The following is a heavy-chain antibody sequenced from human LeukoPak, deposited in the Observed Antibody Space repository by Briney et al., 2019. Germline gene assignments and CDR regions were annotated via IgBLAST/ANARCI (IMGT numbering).Heavy chain of an antibody. CDR3: ARNPRVVGYFDWPPDAFDI. V-gene: IGHV4-59*01. J-gene: IGHJ3*02. CDR1: GGSISSYY. D-gene: IGHD3-9*01. CDR2: IYYSGST. Sequence: PSQTLSLTCTVSGGSISSYYWSWIRQPPGKGLEWIGYIYYSGSTNYNPSLKSRVTISVDTSKNQFSLKLSSVTAADTAVYYCARNPRVVGYFDWPPDAFDIWGQGTMVTVSS.